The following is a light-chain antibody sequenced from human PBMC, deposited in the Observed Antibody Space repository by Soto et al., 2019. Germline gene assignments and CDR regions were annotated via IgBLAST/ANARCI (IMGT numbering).Light chain of an antibody. CDR2: KAS. CDR1: QTISSW. J-gene: IGKJ1*01. CDR3: QQYNSYPWT. V-gene: IGKV1-5*03. Sequence: DTQMTQSPSTLSASLGDRVTIICRASQTISSWLAWYQQKPGKAPKLLIYKASSLESGVPSRFSGSGSGTEFTLTISSLQPDDLATYYCQQYNSYPWTFGQGTKVDIK.